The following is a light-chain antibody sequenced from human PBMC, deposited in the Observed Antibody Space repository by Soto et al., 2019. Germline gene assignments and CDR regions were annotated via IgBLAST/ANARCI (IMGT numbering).Light chain of an antibody. V-gene: IGKV1-5*01. CDR2: DVS. Sequence: DIQMTQSPATLSASVGDRVTITCRASQSVSNRLAWYQQKPGKAPKLLIYDVSTLQTGVPTRFSGRGSGTEFILTISNLQPDDLATYYCQQYNTALRTVXGGTKVDIK. CDR3: QQYNTALRT. J-gene: IGKJ4*01. CDR1: QSVSNR.